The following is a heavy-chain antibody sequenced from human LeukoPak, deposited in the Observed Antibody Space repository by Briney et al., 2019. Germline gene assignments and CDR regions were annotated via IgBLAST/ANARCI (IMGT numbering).Heavy chain of an antibody. J-gene: IGHJ4*02. CDR3: ARDSIMTNRYYFDY. CDR2: IIPIFGIA. V-gene: IGHV1-69*04. D-gene: IGHD1-14*01. Sequence: EASPKVSCRASGGTFCSYAISWGRQAPGEGLGWVGRIIPIFGIANYAQKFQGRVTITADKSTSTAYMELSSLRSEDTAVYYCARDSIMTNRYYFDYWGQGTLVTVSS. CDR1: GGTFCSYA.